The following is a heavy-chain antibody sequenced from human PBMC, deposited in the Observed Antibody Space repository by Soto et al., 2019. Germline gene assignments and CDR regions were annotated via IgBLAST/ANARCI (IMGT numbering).Heavy chain of an antibody. J-gene: IGHJ4*02. CDR2: INHSGST. V-gene: IGHV4-34*01. Sequence: QVQLQQWGAGRLKPSETLSRTCAVYGWSFSGYYWSWIRQPPGKGLEWIGEINHSGSTNYNPSLKSRVTISVDTSKNQFSLKLSSVTAADTAVYYCERDYSSSWYVDWGQGTRVTVSS. D-gene: IGHD6-13*01. CDR1: GWSFSGYY. CDR3: ERDYSSSWYVD.